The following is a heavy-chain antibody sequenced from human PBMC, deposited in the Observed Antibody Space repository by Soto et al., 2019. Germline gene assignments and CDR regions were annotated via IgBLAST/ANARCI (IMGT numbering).Heavy chain of an antibody. D-gene: IGHD2-15*01. CDR2: IYYSGST. Sequence: QLQLQESGPGLVKPSETLSLTCTVSGGSISSSSYYWGWIRQPPGKGLEWIWSIYYSGSTYYNPSLKIRVTISVDTSKNQFSLKLSSVTAADTAVYYCARHGGGCSGGSCYFVYWGQGTLVTGSS. CDR1: GGSISSSSYY. V-gene: IGHV4-39*01. J-gene: IGHJ4*02. CDR3: ARHGGGCSGGSCYFVY.